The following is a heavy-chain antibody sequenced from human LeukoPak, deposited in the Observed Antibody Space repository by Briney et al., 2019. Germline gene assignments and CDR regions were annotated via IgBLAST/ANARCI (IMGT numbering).Heavy chain of an antibody. Sequence: SETLSLTCTVSGGSISSYYWSWIRRPPGKGLEWIGYIYYSGSTNYNPSLKSRVTISVDTSKNQFSLKLSSVTAADTAVYYCARGPYGSGSYYPPQGTYYFDYWGQGTLVTVSS. J-gene: IGHJ4*02. V-gene: IGHV4-59*08. D-gene: IGHD3-10*01. CDR2: IYYSGST. CDR1: GGSISSYY. CDR3: ARGPYGSGSYYPPQGTYYFDY.